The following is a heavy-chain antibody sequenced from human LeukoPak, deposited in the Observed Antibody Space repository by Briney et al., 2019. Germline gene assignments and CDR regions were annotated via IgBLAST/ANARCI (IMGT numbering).Heavy chain of an antibody. CDR2: ISAYNGNT. CDR3: ARDRVVVATTPAFGY. CDR1: GYTFTSYR. Sequence: ASVRVSCKASGYTFTSYRISWVRQAPGQGLEWMGWISAYNGNTNYAQKLQGRVTMTTDTSTSTAYMELRSLRSDDTAVYYCARDRVVVATTPAFGYWGQGTLVTVSS. V-gene: IGHV1-18*01. D-gene: IGHD5-12*01. J-gene: IGHJ4*02.